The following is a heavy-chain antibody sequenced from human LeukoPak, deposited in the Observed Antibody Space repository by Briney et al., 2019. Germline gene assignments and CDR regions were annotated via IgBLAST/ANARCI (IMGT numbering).Heavy chain of an antibody. CDR2: ISAYNGNT. Sequence: GASVKVSCKASGYTFTSYGISWVRQAPGQGLEWMGWISAYNGNTNYAQKLQGRVTMTTDTSTSTAYMELRSLRSDDTAVYYCARAQGPRTSYYYYYGMDVWGQGTTVTVSS. J-gene: IGHJ6*02. V-gene: IGHV1-18*01. D-gene: IGHD1-7*01. CDR1: GYTFTSYG. CDR3: ARAQGPRTSYYYYYGMDV.